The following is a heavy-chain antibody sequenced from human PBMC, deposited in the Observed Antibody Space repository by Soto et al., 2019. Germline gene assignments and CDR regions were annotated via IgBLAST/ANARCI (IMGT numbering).Heavy chain of an antibody. CDR3: ARGRGIGFSSTWNIYWYYNMDV. D-gene: IGHD6-13*01. Sequence: QVQLVQSGAEVRKSGSSVKVSCKAAGGTFSDYALSWVRQAPGQGLEWMGGIIPMFATTNYAQKFQGRVTITADDSATTAHMELSSLKSEDTAVYYCARGRGIGFSSTWNIYWYYNMDVWGQGTTFTVSS. CDR2: IIPMFATT. J-gene: IGHJ6*02. CDR1: GGTFSDYA. V-gene: IGHV1-69*01.